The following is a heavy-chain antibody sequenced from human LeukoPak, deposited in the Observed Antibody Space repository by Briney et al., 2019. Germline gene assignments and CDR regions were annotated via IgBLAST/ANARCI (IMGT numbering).Heavy chain of an antibody. J-gene: IGHJ4*02. CDR2: IYSGGST. V-gene: IGHV3-53*04. D-gene: IGHD5-12*01. CDR3: ATGSGYDYYLDY. CDR1: GFTVSSNY. Sequence: PGGSLRLSCAASGFTVSSNYMSWVRQAPGKGLEWVSVIYSGGSTYYADSVKGRFTISRHNSKSTLYLQMNSLRAGDTAVYYCATGSGYDYYLDYWGQGTLVTVSS.